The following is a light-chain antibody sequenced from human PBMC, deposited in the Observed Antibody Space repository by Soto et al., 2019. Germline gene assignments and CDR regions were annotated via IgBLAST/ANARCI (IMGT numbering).Light chain of an antibody. J-gene: IGKJ2*01. CDR1: QSVTDR. V-gene: IGKV1-5*03. Sequence: DIQMTQTPSTLSASVGHRVTTTCRASQSVTDRMAWYHQKPGRAPKVLIHQASNSQDGVPSRFIGSGSGTKFTLTINSLQPDDLATYYGQQYNTYFPYAFAQGTRLEIK. CDR3: QQYNTYFPYA. CDR2: QAS.